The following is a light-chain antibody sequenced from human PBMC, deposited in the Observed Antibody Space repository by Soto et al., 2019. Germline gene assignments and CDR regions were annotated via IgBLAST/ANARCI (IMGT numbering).Light chain of an antibody. Sequence: IPLTQSPSSLSASVGDRVTITCRASQDIGSYLAWYQQKPGKAPNLLIYGASTLQSAVPSRFSGSGSGTDFTLTISSLHPEDFATYYCLQLNGDPFTFGPGTKVDIK. V-gene: IGKV1-9*01. CDR3: LQLNGDPFT. J-gene: IGKJ3*01. CDR2: GAS. CDR1: QDIGSY.